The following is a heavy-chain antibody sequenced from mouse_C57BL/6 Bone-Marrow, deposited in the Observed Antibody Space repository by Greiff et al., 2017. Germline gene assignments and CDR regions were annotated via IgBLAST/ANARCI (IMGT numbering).Heavy chain of an antibody. J-gene: IGHJ2*01. V-gene: IGHV1-59*01. Sequence: VQLQQPGAELVRPGTSVKLSCKASGYTFTSYWMHWVKQRPGQGLEWIGVIDPADSYTNYNQKFKGKATLTVDTSSSTAYMQLSSLTSEDTAVDYCAGNSYDNRYFFDYWGQGTTLTVSS. D-gene: IGHD2-1*01. CDR3: AGNSYDNRYFFDY. CDR2: IDPADSYT. CDR1: GYTFTSYW.